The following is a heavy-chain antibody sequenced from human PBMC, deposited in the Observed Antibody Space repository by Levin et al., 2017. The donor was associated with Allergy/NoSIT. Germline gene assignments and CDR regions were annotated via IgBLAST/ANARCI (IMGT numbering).Heavy chain of an antibody. CDR1: GFTLHGFT. CDR2: ISSSSSYI. V-gene: IGHV3-21*01. Sequence: GGSLRLSCAASGFTLHGFTMNWVRQAPGKGLEWVSSISSSSSYIYYAESVKGRFTISRDNAKNSLSLQMSSLRAEDTAVYFCVREGDFGCVWYDFWGQGTLVTVSS. CDR3: VREGDFGCVWYDF. J-gene: IGHJ5*01. D-gene: IGHD3-9*01.